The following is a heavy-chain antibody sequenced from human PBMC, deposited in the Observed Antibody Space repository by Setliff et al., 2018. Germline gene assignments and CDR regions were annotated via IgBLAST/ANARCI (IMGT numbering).Heavy chain of an antibody. D-gene: IGHD2-15*01. CDR3: ARVGTAGGYYFDF. Sequence: GESLKISCKGSGYSFTTYWIGWVRQMPGKGLEWMGIIYPGDSDTRYSPSFQGQVTISADKSISTAYLQWSSLKASDTAMYYCARVGTAGGYYFDFWGQGALVTVSS. CDR1: GYSFTTYW. CDR2: IYPGDSDT. V-gene: IGHV5-51*01. J-gene: IGHJ4*02.